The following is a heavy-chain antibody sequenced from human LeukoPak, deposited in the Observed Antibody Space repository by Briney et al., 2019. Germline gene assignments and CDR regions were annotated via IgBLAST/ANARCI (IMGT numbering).Heavy chain of an antibody. CDR1: GGSFSGYY. CDR2: INHSGST. CDR3: ARGRYYDYVWGSYRSPFDP. Sequence: SETLSLTCAVYGGSFSGYYWSWIRQPPGKGLEWIGEINHSGSTNYNPSLKSRVTISVDTSKNQFSLKLSSVTAADTAVYYCARGRYYDYVWGSYRSPFDPWGQGTLVTVSS. D-gene: IGHD3-16*02. J-gene: IGHJ5*02. V-gene: IGHV4-34*01.